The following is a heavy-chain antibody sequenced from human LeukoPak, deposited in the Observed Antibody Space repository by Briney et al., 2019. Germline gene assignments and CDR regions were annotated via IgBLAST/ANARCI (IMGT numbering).Heavy chain of an antibody. CDR3: ARSSVRDSGYPA. D-gene: IGHD3-22*01. V-gene: IGHV4-30-4*08. Sequence: NPSETLSLTCTVSGGSISSGDYYWSWIRQPPGKGLERIGYIYYSGSTYYNPSLKSRVTISVDTSKNQFSLKLSSVTAADTAVYYCARSSVRDSGYPAWGQGTLVTVSS. CDR1: GGSISSGDYY. CDR2: IYYSGST. J-gene: IGHJ5*02.